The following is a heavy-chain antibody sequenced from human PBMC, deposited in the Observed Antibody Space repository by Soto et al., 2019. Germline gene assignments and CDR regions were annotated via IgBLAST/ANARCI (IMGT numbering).Heavy chain of an antibody. J-gene: IGHJ3*02. CDR1: GFTFDDYA. D-gene: IGHD2-15*01. CDR2: ISWNSGSI. CDR3: AITDIVVVVATRNAFDI. Sequence: EVQLVESGGGLVQPDRSLRLSCAASGFTFDDYALHWVRQAPGKGLEWVSGISWNSGSIGYADSVKGRFTISRDNAKNSLYMQMSGLRAENKGLYYCAITDIVVVVATRNAFDIWGQGTMVTVSS. V-gene: IGHV3-9*01.